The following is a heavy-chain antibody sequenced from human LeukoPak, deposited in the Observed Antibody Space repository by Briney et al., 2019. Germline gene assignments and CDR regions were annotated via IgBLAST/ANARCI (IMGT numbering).Heavy chain of an antibody. CDR2: IKQDGSEK. CDR1: GFTFSSYW. Sequence: GGSLRLSCAASGFTFSSYWMSWVRQAPGKGLEWVANIKQDGSEKYYVDSVKGRFTISRYNAKNSLYLQMNSLRAEDTAVYYCARTGSVRSGVPLDYWGQGTLVTVSS. D-gene: IGHD3-10*01. J-gene: IGHJ4*02. V-gene: IGHV3-7*01. CDR3: ARTGSVRSGVPLDY.